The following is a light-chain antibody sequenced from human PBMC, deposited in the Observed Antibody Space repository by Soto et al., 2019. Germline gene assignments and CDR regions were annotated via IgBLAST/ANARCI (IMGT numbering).Light chain of an antibody. V-gene: IGKV1D-12*01. CDR3: QQANTFPAA. CDR1: QGISSW. J-gene: IGKJ5*01. Sequence: DIQMTQSPSSVSASVGDRVTITCRASQGISSWLAWYQQKPGKAPKLLIYVTANLQGGVPSRFRSSGSGPDFSLMIISVKPEDFGSYSCQQANTFPAAFGQGTRLEI. CDR2: VTA.